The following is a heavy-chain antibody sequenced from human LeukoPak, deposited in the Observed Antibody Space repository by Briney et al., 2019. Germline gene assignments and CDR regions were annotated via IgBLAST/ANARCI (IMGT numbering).Heavy chain of an antibody. D-gene: IGHD2-2*01. Sequence: ASVKVSCKVSGYTLTELSMHWVRQAPGKGLEWMGGFDPEDGETIYAQKFQGRVTMTEDTSTDTAYMELSSLRSEDTAVYYCARGGHCSSTSCSDFDYWGQGTLVTVSS. CDR2: FDPEDGET. V-gene: IGHV1-24*01. CDR3: ARGGHCSSTSCSDFDY. J-gene: IGHJ4*02. CDR1: GYTLTELS.